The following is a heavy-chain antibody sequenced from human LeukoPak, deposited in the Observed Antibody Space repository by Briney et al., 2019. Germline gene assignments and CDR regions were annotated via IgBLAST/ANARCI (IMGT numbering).Heavy chain of an antibody. V-gene: IGHV4-34*01. CDR1: GESLSNYY. CDR3: ARAYRFDY. CDR2: INHYGST. J-gene: IGHJ4*02. Sequence: PSETLSLTCAVYGESLSNYYWSWIRQPPGKGLEWIGEINHYGSTNYNPSLKSRITISVDTSKNQFSLKLSSVTAADTAVYYCARAYRFDYWGQGTLVTVSS. D-gene: IGHD1-1*01.